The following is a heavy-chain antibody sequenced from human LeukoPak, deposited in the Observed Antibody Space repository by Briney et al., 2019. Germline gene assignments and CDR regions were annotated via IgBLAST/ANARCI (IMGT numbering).Heavy chain of an antibody. CDR3: ARDTTQIVVVMPGV. CDR1: GFTFSTYG. J-gene: IGHJ4*02. V-gene: IGHV3-30*02. Sequence: GGSLRLSCAASGFTFSTYGMHWVRQVPGKGLECVAFLRYDGGNKDYADSVKGRFTISRDNSKNTLYLLMSSLRVEDTAVYYCARDTTQIVVVMPGVWGQGTLVTVSS. D-gene: IGHD3-22*01. CDR2: LRYDGGNK.